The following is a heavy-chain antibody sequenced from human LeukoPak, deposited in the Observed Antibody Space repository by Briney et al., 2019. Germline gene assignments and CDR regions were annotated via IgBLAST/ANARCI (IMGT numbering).Heavy chain of an antibody. Sequence: GGSLRLSCAASGFTFDDYAMHWVRQAPGKGLEWVSLISWDGGSTYYADSVKGRFTISRDNSKNSLYLQMNSLRAEDTALYYCAKDIGPDYYDSRLPYYYNGMDVWGQGTTVTVSS. CDR2: ISWDGGST. J-gene: IGHJ6*02. D-gene: IGHD3-22*01. CDR3: AKDIGPDYYDSRLPYYYNGMDV. CDR1: GFTFDDYA. V-gene: IGHV3-43D*03.